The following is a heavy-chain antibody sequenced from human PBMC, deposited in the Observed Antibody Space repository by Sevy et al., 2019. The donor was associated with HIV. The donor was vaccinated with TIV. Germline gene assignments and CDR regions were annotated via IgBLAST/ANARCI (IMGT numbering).Heavy chain of an antibody. J-gene: IGHJ5*02. V-gene: IGHV4-39*01. CDR3: ARHEKWELPPATDWFDP. CDR1: GGSISSSSYY. D-gene: IGHD1-26*01. CDR2: IYYSGST. Sequence: SETLSLTCTVSGGSISSSSYYWGWIRQPPGKGLEWIGSIYYSGSTYYNPSLKSRVTISVDTSKNQFSLKLSSVTAADTAVYYCARHEKWELPPATDWFDPWGQGTLVTVSS.